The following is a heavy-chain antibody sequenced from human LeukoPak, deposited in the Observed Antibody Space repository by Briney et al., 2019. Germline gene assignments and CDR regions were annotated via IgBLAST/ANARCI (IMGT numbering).Heavy chain of an antibody. CDR3: ARARKSNWSRKYNWFDP. CDR2: INHSGST. J-gene: IGHJ5*02. CDR1: GGSFSGYY. V-gene: IGHV4-34*01. Sequence: SETLSLTCAVYGGSFSGYYWCWIRQPPPQGLELNWVINHSGSTNYIPSLKRRATISVDTSKHQFSLKLSSVTAADTAVYYCARARKSNWSRKYNWFDPWGQGTLVTVSS. D-gene: IGHD1-1*01.